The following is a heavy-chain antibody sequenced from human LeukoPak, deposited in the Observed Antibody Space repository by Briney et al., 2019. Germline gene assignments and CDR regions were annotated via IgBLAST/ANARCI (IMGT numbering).Heavy chain of an antibody. J-gene: IGHJ4*02. CDR2: IYYSGST. CDR3: ARLYYDYVWGSYRYLDY. V-gene: IGHV4-59*01. D-gene: IGHD3-16*02. CDR1: GGSISSYY. Sequence: SETLSLTCTVSGGSISSYYWSWVRQPPGKGLEWIGYIYYSGSTNYNPSLKSRVTISVDTSKNQFSLKLSSVTAADTAVYYCARLYYDYVWGSYRYLDYWGQGTLVTVSS.